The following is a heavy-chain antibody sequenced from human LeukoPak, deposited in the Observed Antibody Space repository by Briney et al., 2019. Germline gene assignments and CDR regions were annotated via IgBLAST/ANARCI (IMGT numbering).Heavy chain of an antibody. D-gene: IGHD6-13*01. CDR2: IKSKTDGGTT. J-gene: IGHJ4*02. CDR3: TTDMYSSSWYFSHYFDY. Sequence: PGGSLRLSCAASGFTFSNAWMSWVRQAPGKGLEWVGRIKSKTDGGTTDYAAPVKGRFTISRDDSKNTLYLQMNSLKTEDTAVYYCTTDMYSSSWYFSHYFDYWGQGTLATISS. CDR1: GFTFSNAW. V-gene: IGHV3-15*01.